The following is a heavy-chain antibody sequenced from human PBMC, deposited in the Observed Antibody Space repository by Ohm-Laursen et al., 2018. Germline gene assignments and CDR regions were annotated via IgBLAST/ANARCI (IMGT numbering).Heavy chain of an antibody. CDR1: AFTFSSYA. CDR2: ISGSGGST. V-gene: IGHV3-23*01. J-gene: IGHJ6*02. D-gene: IGHD2-2*01. Sequence: SLRLSCAASAFTFSSYAMSWVRQAPGKGLEWVSAISGSGGSTYYADSVKGRFTISRDNSKNTLYLQMNSLRAEDTAVYYCAGPQLGYCSSSICTNCYYSYGMDVWGQGTTVTVSS. CDR3: AGPQLGYCSSSICTNCYYSYGMDV.